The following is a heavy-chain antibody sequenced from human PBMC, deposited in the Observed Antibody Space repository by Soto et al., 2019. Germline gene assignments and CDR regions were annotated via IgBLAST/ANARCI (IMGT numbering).Heavy chain of an antibody. V-gene: IGHV3-15*01. CDR3: TTGQRYYDSSGYYPKAAFDI. CDR2: IKSNSDGGTT. Sequence: GGSLRLSCAASGFTFGDAWMSWVRQAPGKGLEWVGRIKSNSDGGTTDYAAPVKGRFTISRDDSKNTLYLQMNSLKTEDTAVYYCTTGQRYYDSSGYYPKAAFDIWGQGTMVTVSS. D-gene: IGHD3-22*01. J-gene: IGHJ3*02. CDR1: GFTFGDAW.